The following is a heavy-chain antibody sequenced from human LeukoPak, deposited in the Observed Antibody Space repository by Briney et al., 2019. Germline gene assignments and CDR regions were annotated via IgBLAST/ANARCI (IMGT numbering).Heavy chain of an antibody. CDR3: ARQAVAGTPGY. CDR1: GGSISSYY. J-gene: IGHJ4*02. D-gene: IGHD6-19*01. V-gene: IGHV4-4*07. Sequence: PSETLSLTCTVSGGSISSYYWSWIRQPAWKGLEWIGNIYISGNTNYNPSLKSRVTLSVDTSKNQFSLKLSSVTAADTAVYYCARQAVAGTPGYWGQGTLVTVSS. CDR2: IYISGNT.